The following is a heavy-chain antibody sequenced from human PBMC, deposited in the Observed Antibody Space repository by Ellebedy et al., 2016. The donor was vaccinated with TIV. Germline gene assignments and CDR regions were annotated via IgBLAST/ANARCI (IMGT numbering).Heavy chain of an antibody. D-gene: IGHD1-14*01. J-gene: IGHJ2*01. CDR2: IYYSGST. CDR3: ASKDHGYWYFDL. V-gene: IGHV4-31*02. Sequence: NWIRQHPGKGLEWIGYIYYSGSTYYNPSLKSRVTISVDTSKNQFSLKLSSVTAADTAVYYCASKDHGYWYFDLWGRGTLVTVSS.